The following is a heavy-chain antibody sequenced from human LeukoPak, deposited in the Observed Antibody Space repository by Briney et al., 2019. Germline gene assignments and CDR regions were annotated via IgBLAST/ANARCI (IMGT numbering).Heavy chain of an antibody. D-gene: IGHD2-21*02. CDR1: GGTFSSYA. V-gene: IGHV1-69*04. CDR2: IFPILGIA. J-gene: IGHJ6*02. Sequence: ASVKVSCKASGGTFSSYAISWVRQAPGQGLEWMGRIFPILGIANYAQKFQGRVTITADKSTSTAYMELSSLRSEDTAVYYCARDPDCGGDCYRIPWDYYYYGMDVWGQGTTVTVSS. CDR3: ARDPDCGGDCYRIPWDYYYYGMDV.